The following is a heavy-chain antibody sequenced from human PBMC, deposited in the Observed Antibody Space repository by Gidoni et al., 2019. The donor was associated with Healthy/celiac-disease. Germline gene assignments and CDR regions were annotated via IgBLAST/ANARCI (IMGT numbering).Heavy chain of an antibody. J-gene: IGHJ4*02. V-gene: IGHV3-23*01. CDR1: GFPFRSYA. Sequence: EVQLLESGGGVVQPGGSLRLSCAASGFPFRSYAMSWVRQAPWKGLEWVSAISGSGGSTYYADSVKGRFTISRDNSKNTLYLQMNSLRAEDTAVYYCAKDGPRSYIVVVTAIPYYFDYWGQGTLVTVSS. CDR2: ISGSGGST. D-gene: IGHD2-21*02. CDR3: AKDGPRSYIVVVTAIPYYFDY.